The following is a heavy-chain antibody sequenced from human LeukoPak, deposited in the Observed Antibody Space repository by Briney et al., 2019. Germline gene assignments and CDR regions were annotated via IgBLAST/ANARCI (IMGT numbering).Heavy chain of an antibody. Sequence: PSETLSLTCAVYGGSFSGYYWSWIRQPPGKGLEWIGEINHSGSTNYNPSLKSRVTISVDTSKNQFSLKLSSVTAADTAVYYCARDPTTVVKRYFDYWGQGTLVTVSS. CDR1: GGSFSGYY. J-gene: IGHJ4*02. D-gene: IGHD4-23*01. CDR3: ARDPTTVVKRYFDY. V-gene: IGHV4-34*01. CDR2: INHSGST.